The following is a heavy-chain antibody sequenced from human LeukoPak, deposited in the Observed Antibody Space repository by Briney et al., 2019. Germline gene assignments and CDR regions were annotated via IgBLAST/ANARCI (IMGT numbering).Heavy chain of an antibody. Sequence: RASVKVSCKASGYTFTSYNMHWVRQAPGQGLECVGWINPYSGVTTYAQNFQGRVTMTRDTSISTAYLELSGLKSDDTAVYYCARNCGSGDFDLWGQGTLVTVSS. CDR2: INPYSGVT. J-gene: IGHJ4*02. CDR1: GYTFTSYN. D-gene: IGHD3-10*01. V-gene: IGHV1-2*02. CDR3: ARNCGSGDFDL.